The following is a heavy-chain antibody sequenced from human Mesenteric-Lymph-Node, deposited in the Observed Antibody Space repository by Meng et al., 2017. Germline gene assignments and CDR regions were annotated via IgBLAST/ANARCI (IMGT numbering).Heavy chain of an antibody. D-gene: IGHD3-16*01. CDR2: INTDGSSS. Sequence: VQLVGSGGGVVQPGRSLRLSCAGSGFTFSSYWMHWVRQAPGKGLVWISRINTDGSSSSYADSVMGRFTISRDNAKNTLYLQLNSLRVEDTAIYYCTRAGSYRHDYWGQGTLVTVSS. CDR1: GFTFSSYW. V-gene: IGHV3-74*02. J-gene: IGHJ4*02. CDR3: TRAGSYRHDY.